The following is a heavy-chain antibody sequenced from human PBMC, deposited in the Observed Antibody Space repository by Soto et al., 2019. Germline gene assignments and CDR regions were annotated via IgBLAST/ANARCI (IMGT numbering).Heavy chain of an antibody. D-gene: IGHD2-21*01. CDR1: GFTVSDYS. Sequence: GGSLRLSCTASGFTVSDYSVNWVRQAPGKGLEWISYISSSGDLLLYADSVKGRSTIARDIAKNSLYLQMDSLRDEDSAVYYCETWAIAVGGEGFWGQGTLVTVSS. CDR2: ISSSGDLL. CDR3: ETWAIAVGGEGF. J-gene: IGHJ4*02. V-gene: IGHV3-48*02.